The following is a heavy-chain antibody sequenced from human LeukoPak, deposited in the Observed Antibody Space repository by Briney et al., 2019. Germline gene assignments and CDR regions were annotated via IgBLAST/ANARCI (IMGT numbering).Heavy chain of an antibody. J-gene: IGHJ4*02. Sequence: SETLSLTCAVSGGSISSYYWSWIRQPPGKGLEWIGRIYTSGTTNYNPSLKSRVTMSVDTSKNQFSLNLNSVTAADTAVYYCARTSPRAATFDYLGQGTLVTVSS. CDR1: GGSISSYY. D-gene: IGHD2-15*01. CDR3: ARTSPRAATFDY. CDR2: IYTSGTT. V-gene: IGHV4-4*07.